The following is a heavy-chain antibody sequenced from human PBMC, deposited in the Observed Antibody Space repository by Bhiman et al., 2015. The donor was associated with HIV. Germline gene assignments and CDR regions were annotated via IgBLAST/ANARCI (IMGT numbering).Heavy chain of an antibody. CDR2: INRDGSEE. CDR3: ARDPIGGAFDV. J-gene: IGHJ3*01. Sequence: EVQLVESGGGVVQPGGSLILSCGASGFTFPLDWMAWVRQAPGKGLECVAMINRDGSEEFYVDSVKGRFTISRDNSEYSLYLQMTSLRAEDTAVYYCARDPIGGAFDVWGQGAMVAVSA. V-gene: IGHV3-7*01. D-gene: IGHD3-16*01. CDR1: GFTFPLDW.